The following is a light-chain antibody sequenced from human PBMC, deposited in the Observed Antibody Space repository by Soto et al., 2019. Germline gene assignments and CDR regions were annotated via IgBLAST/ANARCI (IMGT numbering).Light chain of an antibody. J-gene: IGLJ3*02. CDR2: DVS. CDR3: SSYTSSATRV. Sequence: QSALTQPASVSGSPGQSITISCTGTSSDVGDYKFVSWYQQHPGKAPKLMIYDVSNRPSGVSNRFSGSKSGNTASLTISGLQAEVEADYYCSSYTSSATRVSGGGTKLTVL. V-gene: IGLV2-14*01. CDR1: SSDVGDYKF.